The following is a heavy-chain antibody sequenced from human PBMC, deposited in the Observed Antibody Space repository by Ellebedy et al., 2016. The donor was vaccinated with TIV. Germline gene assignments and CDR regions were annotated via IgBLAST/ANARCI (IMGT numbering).Heavy chain of an antibody. CDR3: ARGVYDSSDYYPFDY. J-gene: IGHJ4*02. D-gene: IGHD3-22*01. CDR2: INWNGGST. Sequence: GESLKISCAASGFTFDDYGMSWVRQAPGKGLEWVSGINWNGGSTYYADSVKGRFTVSRDNSKNTLYLQMNSLRAEATAVYYCARGVYDSSDYYPFDYWGQGTLVTVSS. CDR1: GFTFDDYG. V-gene: IGHV3-20*04.